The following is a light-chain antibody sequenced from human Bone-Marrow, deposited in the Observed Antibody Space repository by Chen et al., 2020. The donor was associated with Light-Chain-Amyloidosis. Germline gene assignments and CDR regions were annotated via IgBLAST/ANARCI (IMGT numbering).Light chain of an antibody. CDR3: QVWDRRRDRQV. Sequence: SYVLTQPSSVSVAPGQTATIACGGNNIGSTSVHWYQQTPGQAPLLVVYDDSDRPAGIPERLAGSNSGNTATLARSRGEAGDEADYYSQVWDRRRDRQVFGGGTKLTVL. CDR2: DDS. V-gene: IGLV3-21*02. J-gene: IGLJ3*02. CDR1: NIGSTS.